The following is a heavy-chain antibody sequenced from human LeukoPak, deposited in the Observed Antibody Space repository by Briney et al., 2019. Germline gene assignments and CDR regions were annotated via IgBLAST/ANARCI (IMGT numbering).Heavy chain of an antibody. D-gene: IGHD1-1*01. V-gene: IGHV3-48*02. Sequence: GGSLRLSCAASGFTFSTYSMIWVRQAPGRGLEWVSYISTGSSTIHYADSVQGRFTISRDNAKNSLYLQMNSLRDEDTAVYYCARANWNDFDYWGQGTLVTVSS. CDR3: ARANWNDFDY. CDR1: GFTFSTYS. J-gene: IGHJ4*02. CDR2: ISTGSSTI.